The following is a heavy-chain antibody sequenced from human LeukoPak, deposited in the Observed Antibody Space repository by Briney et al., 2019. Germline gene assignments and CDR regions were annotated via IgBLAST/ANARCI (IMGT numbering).Heavy chain of an antibody. V-gene: IGHV1-3*03. D-gene: IGHD3-22*01. CDR1: GYTFTSYA. CDR3: ARSRDYYDSSGYGNWFDP. J-gene: IGHJ5*02. Sequence: ASVKVSCKASGYTFTSYAMHWVRQAPGQRLEWMGWINAGNGNTKYSQEFQGRVTITRDTSASTAYMELSSLRSEDMAVYYCARSRDYYDSSGYGNWFDPWGQGTLVTVSS. CDR2: INAGNGNT.